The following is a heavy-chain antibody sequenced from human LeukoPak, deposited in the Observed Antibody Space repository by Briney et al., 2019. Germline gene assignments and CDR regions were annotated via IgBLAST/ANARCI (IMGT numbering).Heavy chain of an antibody. CDR1: GFTFSSYA. V-gene: IGHV3-23*01. J-gene: IGHJ6*03. Sequence: GGSLRLSCAASGFTFSSYAVSWVRQAPGKGLEWVSAISGSGGSTYYADSVKGRFTISRDNSKNTLCLQMNSLRAEDTAVYYCAKRASYYYYLDVWGKGTTVTVSS. CDR3: AKRASYYYYLDV. CDR2: ISGSGGST.